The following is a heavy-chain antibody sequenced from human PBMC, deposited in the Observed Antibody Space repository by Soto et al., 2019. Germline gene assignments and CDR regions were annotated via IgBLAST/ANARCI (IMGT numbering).Heavy chain of an antibody. V-gene: IGHV3-23*01. CDR3: AKDLRDYYDSSGWYRLFDY. J-gene: IGHJ4*02. CDR2: ISGSGGST. CDR1: GFTFSSYA. D-gene: IGHD3-22*01. Sequence: PGGSLRLSCAASGFTFSSYAMSWVRQAPGKGLEWVSAISGSGGSTYYADSVKGRFTISRDNSKNTLYLQMNSLRAEDTAVYYCAKDLRDYYDSSGWYRLFDYWGQGTLVTVSS.